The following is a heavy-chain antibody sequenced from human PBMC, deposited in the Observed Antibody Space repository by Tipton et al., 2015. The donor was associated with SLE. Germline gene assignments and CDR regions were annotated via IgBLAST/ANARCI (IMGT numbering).Heavy chain of an antibody. CDR1: GFTFSDYW. CDR2: INQDGSEK. V-gene: IGHV3-7*03. D-gene: IGHD3-3*01. J-gene: IGHJ4*02. CDR3: AKGPEWLSY. Sequence: SLRLSCAASGFTFSDYWMTWVRQAPGKGLEWVANINQDGSEKYLVDSVKGRFTISRDNAKNSLYLQMDSLRAEDTAFYYCAKGPEWLSYWGQGTLVTVSS.